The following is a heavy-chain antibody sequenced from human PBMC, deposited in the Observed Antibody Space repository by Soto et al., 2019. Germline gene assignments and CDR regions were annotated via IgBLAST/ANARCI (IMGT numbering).Heavy chain of an antibody. CDR1: GYTFTSYA. CDR2: INAGNGNT. Sequence: ASVKVSCKASGYTFTSYAMHWVRQAPGQRLEWMGWINAGNGNTKYSQKFQGRVTITRDTSASTAYMELSSLRSEDTAVYYCARDQVAARPMSNWFAPWGQGTLVTVSS. CDR3: ARDQVAARPMSNWFAP. D-gene: IGHD6-6*01. J-gene: IGHJ5*02. V-gene: IGHV1-3*01.